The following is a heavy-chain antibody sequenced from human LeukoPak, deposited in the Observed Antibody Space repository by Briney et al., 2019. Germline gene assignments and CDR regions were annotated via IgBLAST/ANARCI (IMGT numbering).Heavy chain of an antibody. D-gene: IGHD3-9*01. CDR3: ARQDWLGDRYYFDS. V-gene: IGHV3-21*01. J-gene: IGHJ4*02. Sequence: GGSLRLSCAVSGFTFSDHYMDWVRQAPGKGLEWVSFISTSSSYIYYADSVKGRFTISRDNARNSLYLQMNSLRAEDTAVYYCARQDWLGDRYYFDSWGQGTLVTVSS. CDR2: ISTSSSYI. CDR1: GFTFSDHY.